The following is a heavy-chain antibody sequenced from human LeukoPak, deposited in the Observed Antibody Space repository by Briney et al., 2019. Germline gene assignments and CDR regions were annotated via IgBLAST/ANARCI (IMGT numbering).Heavy chain of an antibody. J-gene: IGHJ4*02. CDR3: ARDKSYSSSWYSLDY. D-gene: IGHD6-13*01. CDR2: INPNSGGT. V-gene: IGHV1-2*02. Sequence: ASVKVSCKASGYTFTGYYMHWVRQAPGQGLEWMGWINPNSGGTNYAQKFQGRVTMTRDTSISTAYMELSRLRSDDTAVYYCARDKSYSSSWYSLDYWGQGTLVTVSS. CDR1: GYTFTGYY.